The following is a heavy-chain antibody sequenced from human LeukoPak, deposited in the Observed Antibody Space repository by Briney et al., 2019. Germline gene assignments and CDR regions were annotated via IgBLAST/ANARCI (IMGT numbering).Heavy chain of an antibody. Sequence: ASVKVSCKASGYTFTDYFMHWVRQAPGQGLEWMGWVNPKSGGTNYAQKFQGRVTMTRDTSISTAYMELRRLTSDDTAVYSCARLPHIQYCDGSGYFDNWGQGTLVTVSS. CDR2: VNPKSGGT. V-gene: IGHV1-2*02. D-gene: IGHD3-22*01. J-gene: IGHJ4*02. CDR1: GYTFTDYF. CDR3: ARLPHIQYCDGSGYFDN.